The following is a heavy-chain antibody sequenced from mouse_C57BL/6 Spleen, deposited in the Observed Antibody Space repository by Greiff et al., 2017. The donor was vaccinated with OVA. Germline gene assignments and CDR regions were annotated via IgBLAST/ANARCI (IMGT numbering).Heavy chain of an antibody. CDR2: ISSGSSTI. J-gene: IGHJ3*01. V-gene: IGHV5-17*01. D-gene: IGHD2-4*01. Sequence: EVHLVESGGGLVKPGGSLKLSCAASGFTFSDYGMHWVRQAPEKGLEWVAYISSGSSTIYYADTVKGRFTISRDNAKNTLFLQMTSLRSEDTAMYYCARNYDYDGGTWFAYWGQGTLVTVSA. CDR1: GFTFSDYG. CDR3: ARNYDYDGGTWFAY.